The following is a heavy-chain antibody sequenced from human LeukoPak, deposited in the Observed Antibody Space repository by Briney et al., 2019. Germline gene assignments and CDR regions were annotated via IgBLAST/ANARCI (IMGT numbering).Heavy chain of an antibody. CDR3: ARHSGLGVVSPYSDY. V-gene: IGHV4-39*01. Sequence: SETLSLTCTVSGGSISSSSYSWGWIRQPPGKGLEWXXIVSSGGSTHYNPSLRSRIYISIDTSKNQFSLKLRSVTAADTAAYYCARHSGLGVVSPYSDYWGQGTLVTVSS. CDR1: GGSISSSSYS. J-gene: IGHJ4*02. CDR2: VSSGGST. D-gene: IGHD2-21*01.